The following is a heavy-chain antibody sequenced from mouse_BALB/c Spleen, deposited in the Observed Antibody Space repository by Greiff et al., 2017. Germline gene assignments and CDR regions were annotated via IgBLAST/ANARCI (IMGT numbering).Heavy chain of an antibody. CDR2: IRSKSNNYAT. V-gene: IGHV10-1*02. CDR3: VRYENYAMDY. Sequence: EVKLLESGGGLVQPKGSLKLSCAASGFTFNTYAMNWVRQAPGKGLEWVARIRSKSNNYATYYADSVKDRFTISRDDSQSMLYLQMNNLKTEDTAMYYCVRYENYAMDYWGQGTSVTVSS. CDR1: GFTFNTYA. D-gene: IGHD2-3*01. J-gene: IGHJ4*01.